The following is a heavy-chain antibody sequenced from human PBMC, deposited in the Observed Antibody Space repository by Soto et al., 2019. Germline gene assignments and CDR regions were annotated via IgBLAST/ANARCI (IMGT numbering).Heavy chain of an antibody. Sequence: SETLSLTCAVSSGSISSSNWWSWVRQPPGKGLEWIGEIYHSGSTNYNPSLKSRVTISVDKSKNQFSLKLSPVTAADTAVYYCARMGYSSPPLRYYYYMDVWGKGTTVTVSS. CDR1: SGSISSSNW. V-gene: IGHV4-4*02. CDR2: IYHSGST. CDR3: ARMGYSSPPLRYYYYMDV. D-gene: IGHD6-13*01. J-gene: IGHJ6*03.